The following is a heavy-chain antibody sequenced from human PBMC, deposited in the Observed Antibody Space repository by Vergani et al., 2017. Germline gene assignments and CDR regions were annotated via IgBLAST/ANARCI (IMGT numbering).Heavy chain of an antibody. CDR3: AIWGHTYYYDSSGYYSDY. CDR2: IIPILGIA. D-gene: IGHD3-22*01. CDR1: GGTFSSYA. V-gene: IGHV1-69*04. J-gene: IGHJ4*02. Sequence: QVQLVQSGAEVKKPGSSVKVSCKASGGTFSSYAISWVRQATGQGLEWMGRIIPILGIANYAQKFQGRVTITADKSTSTAYMELSSLRSEDTAVYYCAIWGHTYYYDSSGYYSDYWGQGTLVTVSS.